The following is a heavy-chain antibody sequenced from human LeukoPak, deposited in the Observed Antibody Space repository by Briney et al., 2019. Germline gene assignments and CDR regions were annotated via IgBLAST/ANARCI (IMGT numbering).Heavy chain of an antibody. V-gene: IGHV3-48*01. J-gene: IGHJ5*02. CDR2: ISSSGSTI. CDR1: GFTFNRYH. D-gene: IGHD2-2*01. Sequence: GGSLRLSCAASGFTFNRYHMNWVRQAPGKGLEWVSYISSSGSTIYYADSVKGRFTISRDNSKNTLYLQMNSLRAEDTAVYYCAKDLRFIVVVPAGHTFDPWGQGTLVTVSS. CDR3: AKDLRFIVVVPAGHTFDP.